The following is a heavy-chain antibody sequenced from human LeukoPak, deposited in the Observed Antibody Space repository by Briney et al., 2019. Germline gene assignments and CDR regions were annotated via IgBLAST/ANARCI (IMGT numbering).Heavy chain of an antibody. CDR2: ISGSGTST. J-gene: IGHJ4*02. V-gene: IGHV3-23*01. Sequence: GGSLRLSCAASGFTFNEYAMSWVRQAPGKWLDWVAGISGSGTSTYYADSVKGRFTVSRDNSRNTLFLQMSGLSDEDMAVYYCAKGGSGIAQAADFDYWGQGTLVTVSS. CDR1: GFTFNEYA. CDR3: AKGGSGIAQAADFDY. D-gene: IGHD6-13*01.